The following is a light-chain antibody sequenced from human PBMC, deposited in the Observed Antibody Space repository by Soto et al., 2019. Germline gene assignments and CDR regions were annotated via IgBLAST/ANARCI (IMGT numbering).Light chain of an antibody. CDR2: RTS. CDR1: QSVSSSY. V-gene: IGKV3-20*01. J-gene: IGKJ5*01. CDR3: QQYGSSPIT. Sequence: EIVLTQSPATLSLSPGERATLSCRASQSVSSSYLAWYQQKPGQAPRFLIYRTSDRANGIPGRFSGSGSGTDFTLTISRLEPEDFAIYYCQQYGSSPITFGQGTRLEI.